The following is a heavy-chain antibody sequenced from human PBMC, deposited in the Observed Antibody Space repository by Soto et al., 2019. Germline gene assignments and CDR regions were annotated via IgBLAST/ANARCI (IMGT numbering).Heavy chain of an antibody. D-gene: IGHD3-10*01. CDR2: INHSGST. Sequence: PSETLSLTCAVYGGSFSGYYWSWIRQPPGKGPEWIGEINHSGSTNYNPSLKSRVTISVDTSKNQFSLKLSSVTAADTAVYYCARGVLLWFGRPGLDAFDIWGQGTMVTVSS. CDR3: ARGVLLWFGRPGLDAFDI. V-gene: IGHV4-34*01. J-gene: IGHJ3*02. CDR1: GGSFSGYY.